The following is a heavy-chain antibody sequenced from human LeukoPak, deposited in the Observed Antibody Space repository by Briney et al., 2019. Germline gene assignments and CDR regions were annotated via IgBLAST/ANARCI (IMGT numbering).Heavy chain of an antibody. D-gene: IGHD6-19*01. V-gene: IGHV1-2*02. Sequence: ASVKVSCKASGSTFTGYYIHWARQAPGQGLEWMGWINPNSGGTNYAQKFQGRVTMTRDTSISTAYMELSRLRSDDTAVYYCARTLEQWLVQVYGYWGQGTLVTVSS. CDR2: INPNSGGT. CDR1: GSTFTGYY. CDR3: ARTLEQWLVQVYGY. J-gene: IGHJ4*02.